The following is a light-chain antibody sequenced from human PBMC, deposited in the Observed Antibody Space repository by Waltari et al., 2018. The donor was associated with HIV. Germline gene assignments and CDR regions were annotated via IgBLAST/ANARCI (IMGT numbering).Light chain of an antibody. J-gene: IGLJ1*01. V-gene: IGLV3-19*01. CDR1: SLSSYS. Sequence: SSELTQDPDVSVALRQTLKITCQGDSLSSYSANWYQQKPGQAPVLVLHGKNSRPSGVPDRFSGSTSGSTASLTITGAQAEDEAVYHCHSRDSSGYSYVFGNGTQVTVL. CDR3: HSRDSSGYSYV. CDR2: GKN.